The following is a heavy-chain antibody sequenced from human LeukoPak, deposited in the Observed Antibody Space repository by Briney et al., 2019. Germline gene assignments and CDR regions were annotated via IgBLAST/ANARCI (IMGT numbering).Heavy chain of an antibody. Sequence: ASVTVSCKASGYTFINYYMHWVRQAPGQGLEWMGIINPSGGSTTYAQKFQGRVTMTRDTSTSTLYMELSSLRSEDTAVYYCARENGYRRGLDYWGQGTLVTVSS. CDR3: ARENGYRRGLDY. CDR1: GYTFINYY. J-gene: IGHJ4*02. D-gene: IGHD5-24*01. V-gene: IGHV1-46*01. CDR2: INPSGGST.